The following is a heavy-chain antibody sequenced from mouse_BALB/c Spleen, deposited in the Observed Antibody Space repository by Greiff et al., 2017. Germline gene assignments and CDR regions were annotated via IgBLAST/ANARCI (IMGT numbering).Heavy chain of an antibody. V-gene: IGHV2-9*02. D-gene: IGHD1-2*01. CDR2: IWAGGST. J-gene: IGHJ2*01. Sequence: VKLVESGPGLVAPSQSLSITCTVSGFSLTSYGVHWVRQPPGKGLEWLGVIWAGGSTNYNSALMSRLSISKDNSKSQVFLKMNSLQTDDTAMYYCARDSGTLLRLGYFDYWGQGTTLTVSS. CDR3: ARDSGTLLRLGYFDY. CDR1: GFSLTSYG.